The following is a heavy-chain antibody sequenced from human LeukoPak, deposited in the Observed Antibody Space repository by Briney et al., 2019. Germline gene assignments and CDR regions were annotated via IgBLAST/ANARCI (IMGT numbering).Heavy chain of an antibody. V-gene: IGHV3-30*02. J-gene: IGHJ4*02. CDR3: ARAYDILTGYYNGLNLLPDY. D-gene: IGHD3-9*01. CDR2: IRYDGSNK. CDR1: GFTFSSYG. Sequence: GGSLRLSCAASGFTFSSYGMHWVRQAPGKGLEWVAFIRYDGSNKYYADSVKGRFTISRDNSKNTLYLQMNSLRAEDTAVYYCARAYDILTGYYNGLNLLPDYWGQGTLVTVSS.